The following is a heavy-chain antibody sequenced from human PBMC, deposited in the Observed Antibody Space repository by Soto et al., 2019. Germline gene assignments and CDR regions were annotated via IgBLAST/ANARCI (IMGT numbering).Heavy chain of an antibody. J-gene: IGHJ4*02. CDR3: GRPDEGYDFWSGYPGFFDC. CDR1: GGSISSSSHY. D-gene: IGHD3-3*01. CDR2: IYYSGST. Sequence: SETLSLTCTVSGGSISSSSHYWGWIRQPPGKGLEWIGSIYYSGSTYYNPSLKSRVTTSVDTSKNQFSLRLSSVNAADTAVYYCGRPDEGYDFWSGYPGFFDCWGQGTLVTVSS. V-gene: IGHV4-39*01.